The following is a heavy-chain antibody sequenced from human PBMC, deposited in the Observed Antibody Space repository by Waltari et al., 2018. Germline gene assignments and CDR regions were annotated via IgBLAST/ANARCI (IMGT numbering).Heavy chain of an antibody. CDR2: RISGGATK. CDR3: ARLGITMTPDY. V-gene: IGHV1-46*01. J-gene: IGHJ4*02. CDR1: GYTFTSYY. Sequence: QVQLVQSGAELKKPGASVKLSCKASGYTFTSYYIQWVRQAPGQGLEGMGVRISGGATKIYAQKFQGRVTMSRDKSTSTVYMELSSLRSEDTAVYYCARLGITMTPDYWGQGTLVTVSS.